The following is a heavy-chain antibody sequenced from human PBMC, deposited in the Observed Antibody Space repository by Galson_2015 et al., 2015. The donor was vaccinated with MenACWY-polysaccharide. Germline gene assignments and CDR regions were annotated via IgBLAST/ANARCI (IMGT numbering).Heavy chain of an antibody. CDR3: SRDPRGMDV. J-gene: IGHJ6*02. CDR2: ISSSGSTK. CDR1: GFTFSSYE. Sequence: SLRLSCAASGFTFSSYEMNWVRQAPGKGLEWVSYISSSGSTKWYVDSVRGRFTISRDNAKNSLYLQMNSLRAEDTAVYYCSRDPRGMDVWGQGTTVSVS. V-gene: IGHV3-48*03.